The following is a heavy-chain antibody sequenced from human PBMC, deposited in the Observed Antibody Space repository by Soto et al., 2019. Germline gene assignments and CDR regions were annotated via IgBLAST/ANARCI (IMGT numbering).Heavy chain of an antibody. CDR3: ARGSGRRGYSYMSGYNWFDP. Sequence: QVQLQQWCAGLLKPSETLSLTCAVYGGSFSGYYWSWIRQPPGKGLEWIGEINHSGSTNYNPSLKSRVTISVDTSKNQFSLKLSSVTAADTAVYYCARGSGRRGYSYMSGYNWFDPWGQGTLVTVSS. CDR1: GGSFSGYY. V-gene: IGHV4-34*01. D-gene: IGHD5-18*01. J-gene: IGHJ5*02. CDR2: INHSGST.